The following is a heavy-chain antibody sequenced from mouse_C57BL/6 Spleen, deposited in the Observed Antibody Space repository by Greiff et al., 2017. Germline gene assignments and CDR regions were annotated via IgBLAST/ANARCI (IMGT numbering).Heavy chain of an antibody. J-gene: IGHJ2*01. CDR2: INPSSGYT. CDR1: GYTFTSYW. D-gene: IGHD1-1*01. V-gene: IGHV1-7*01. CDR3: ARSSITTVVDY. Sequence: QVQLQQPGAELAKPGASVKLSCKASGYTFTSYWMHWVKQRPGQGLEWIGYINPSSGYTKYNQRFKGKATLTRDKSSSTAYVQLSSLTSEDSAVYYCARSSITTVVDYWGQGTTLTVSS.